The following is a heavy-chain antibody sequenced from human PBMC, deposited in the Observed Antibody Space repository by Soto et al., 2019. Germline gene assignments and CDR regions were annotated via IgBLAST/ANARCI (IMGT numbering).Heavy chain of an antibody. CDR2: MNPNSGNT. Sequence: ASVKVSCKASGYTFTSYDINWVRQATGQGLEWMGWMNPNSGNTGYAQKFQGRVTMTRNTSISTAYMELSSLRSEDTAVYYCARGNGGHPPASYYYYYMDVWGKGTTVTVSS. J-gene: IGHJ6*03. V-gene: IGHV1-8*01. D-gene: IGHD2-15*01. CDR3: ARGNGGHPPASYYYYYMDV. CDR1: GYTFTSYD.